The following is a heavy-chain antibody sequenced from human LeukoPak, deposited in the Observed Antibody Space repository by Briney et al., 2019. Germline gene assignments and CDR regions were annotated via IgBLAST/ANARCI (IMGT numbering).Heavy chain of an antibody. D-gene: IGHD7-27*01. J-gene: IGHJ4*02. CDR3: ARETGNLIYYFDY. CDR1: GGSFSGYF. Sequence: SETLSLTCAVYGGSFSGYFWSWIRQPPGKGLEWIGYIYSSGSTNYNPSFKSRVTISVDTSKNQFSLKLRSVTATDTAVYYCARETGNLIYYFDYWGQGTLVTVSS. V-gene: IGHV4-59*01. CDR2: IYSSGST.